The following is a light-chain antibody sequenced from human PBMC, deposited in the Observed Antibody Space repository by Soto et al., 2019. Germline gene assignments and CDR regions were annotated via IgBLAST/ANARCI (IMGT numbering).Light chain of an antibody. CDR3: CSYASGSIYV. J-gene: IGLJ1*01. CDR2: GVG. V-gene: IGLV2-14*01. CDR1: SSDVGAFNY. Sequence: QSALTQPASVSGSPGQSITISCTGTSSDVGAFNYVSWYLQYPGKAPKLMIYGVGNRPSGVSNRFSGSKSGNTASLTISGLQAEDEADYYCCSYASGSIYVFGTGTKVTVL.